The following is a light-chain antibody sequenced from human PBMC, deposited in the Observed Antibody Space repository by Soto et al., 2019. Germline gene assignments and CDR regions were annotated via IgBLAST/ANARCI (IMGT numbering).Light chain of an antibody. CDR3: QQYNSYSRT. CDR1: QSVSSSY. CDR2: GAS. V-gene: IGKV3-20*01. J-gene: IGKJ1*01. Sequence: EIVLTQSPGTLSLSPGERATLSCLASQSVSSSYLAWYQQKPGQAPRLLIYGASSRATGIPDRFSGSGSGTDFTLTISSLQPEDFAAYYCQQYNSYSRTFGQGTKVDIK.